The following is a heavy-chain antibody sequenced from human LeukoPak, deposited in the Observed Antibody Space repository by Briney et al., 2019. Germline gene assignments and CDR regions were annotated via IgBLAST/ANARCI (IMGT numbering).Heavy chain of an antibody. J-gene: IGHJ4*02. Sequence: PSETLSLTCAVSGYSVNSAYYWGWIRQPPGEGLEWIGNLFPDLTTEYNPSLKGRVTISLDTSNNLFSLRLTSVTAAGMALYFCAGMTTVIRGRRFDSWGQGALVTVSS. D-gene: IGHD4-23*01. V-gene: IGHV4-38-2*01. CDR3: AGMTTVIRGRRFDS. CDR1: GYSVNSAYY. CDR2: LFPDLTT.